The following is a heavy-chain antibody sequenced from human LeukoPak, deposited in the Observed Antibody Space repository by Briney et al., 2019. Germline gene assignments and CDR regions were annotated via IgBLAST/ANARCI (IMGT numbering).Heavy chain of an antibody. CDR2: INHSGST. CDR3: ARHSGGSYSIDY. V-gene: IGHV4-34*01. Sequence: SETLSLTCTVSGGSISSYYWSWIRQPPGKGLEWIGEINHSGSTNYNPSLKSRVTISVDTSKNQFSLKLSSVTAADTAVYYCARHSGGSYSIDYWGQGTLVTVSS. D-gene: IGHD1-26*01. CDR1: GGSISSYY. J-gene: IGHJ4*02.